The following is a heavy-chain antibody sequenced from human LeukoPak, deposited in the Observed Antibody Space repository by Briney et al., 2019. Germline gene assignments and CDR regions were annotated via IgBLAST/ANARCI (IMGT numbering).Heavy chain of an antibody. CDR2: IYYSGST. V-gene: IGHV4-59*01. D-gene: IGHD6-13*01. CDR1: GGSISSYY. CDR3: ARGVFGAAAGIVYNY. J-gene: IGHJ4*02. Sequence: NPSETLSLTCTVSGGSISSYYWSWIRQPPGKGLEWIGYIYYSGSTNYNPSLKSRVTISVDTSKNQFSLKLSSVTAADTAVYYCARGVFGAAAGIVYNYWGQGTLVTVSS.